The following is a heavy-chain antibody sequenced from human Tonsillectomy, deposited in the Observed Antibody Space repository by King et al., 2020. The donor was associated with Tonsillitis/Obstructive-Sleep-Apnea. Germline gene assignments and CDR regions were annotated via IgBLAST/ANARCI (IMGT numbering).Heavy chain of an antibody. D-gene: IGHD3-10*01. CDR1: GFTFVSYN. J-gene: IGHJ4*02. Sequence: QLVQSGGGLVRPGGSLRLSCAGSGFTFVSYNINWVRQAPGKGLEWVSSISYSSAYIYYTDSVKGRFTISRDNAKNSVSLQMNSLRADDTAIYFCTREQGQSGFDYWGPGTLVTVSS. CDR3: TREQGQSGFDY. V-gene: IGHV3-21*01. CDR2: ISYSSAYI.